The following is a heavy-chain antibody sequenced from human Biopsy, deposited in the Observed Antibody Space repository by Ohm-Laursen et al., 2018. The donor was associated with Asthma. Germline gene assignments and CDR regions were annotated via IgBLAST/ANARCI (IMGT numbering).Heavy chain of an antibody. J-gene: IGHJ6*02. D-gene: IGHD3-3*01. CDR1: GGSMTPTSHY. CDR2: ISYGGKT. Sequence: PSDTLSLTCTVSGGSMTPTSHYWDWILQAPGNGLECIGYISYGGKTSYNPPLKNRVTISRDTSKNQFSLRLPSVTAADTAVYFCARRITIFGVVQKDHGMDAWGQGTTVIVSS. CDR3: ARRITIFGVVQKDHGMDA. V-gene: IGHV4-39*01.